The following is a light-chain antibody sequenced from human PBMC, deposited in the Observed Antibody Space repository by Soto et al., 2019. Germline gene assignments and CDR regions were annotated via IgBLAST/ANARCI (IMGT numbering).Light chain of an antibody. J-gene: IGLJ3*02. CDR1: VLAKKY. Sequence: SYELTQPSSVSVFPGQTATITCSGDVLAKKYARWFQQKAGQAPVLVIYRDNERPSGIPERFSGSSSGTTVTLTIGGAQVEDEADDYCYCATDNSVLFGGGTKLTVL. CDR3: YCATDNSVL. V-gene: IGLV3-27*01. CDR2: RDN.